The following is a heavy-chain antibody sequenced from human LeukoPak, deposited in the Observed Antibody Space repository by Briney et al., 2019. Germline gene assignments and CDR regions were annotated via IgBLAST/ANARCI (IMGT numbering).Heavy chain of an antibody. Sequence: GGSLRLSCAASGFTFSSYGMHWVRQAPGEGLEGVAFIRYDGSNKYYADSVKGRFTISRDNSKNTLYLQMNSLRAEDTAGYYCARASDNDYGAYGPGPWGQGTLVTVSS. CDR2: IRYDGSNK. CDR3: ARASDNDYGAYGPGP. J-gene: IGHJ5*02. V-gene: IGHV3-30*02. CDR1: GFTFSSYG. D-gene: IGHD4-17*01.